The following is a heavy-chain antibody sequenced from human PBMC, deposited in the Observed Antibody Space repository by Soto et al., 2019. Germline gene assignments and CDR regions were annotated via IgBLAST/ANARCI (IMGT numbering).Heavy chain of an antibody. CDR2: ISNSGRII. J-gene: IGHJ6*03. CDR3: VRLLDLYYDTLPGRYKAKGYYYTDV. Sequence: QVQLVESGGGLVKSGGSLRLSCAASGFIFSDYYMSWIRQAPGKGLEWVSHISNSGRIISYAGSLRGRFTSPRDNAKNVLYLEMNSLRVEDACVYYCVRLLDLYYDTLPGRYKAKGYYYTDVRGKGTTVTVSS. V-gene: IGHV3-11*01. D-gene: IGHD3-9*01. CDR1: GFIFSDYY.